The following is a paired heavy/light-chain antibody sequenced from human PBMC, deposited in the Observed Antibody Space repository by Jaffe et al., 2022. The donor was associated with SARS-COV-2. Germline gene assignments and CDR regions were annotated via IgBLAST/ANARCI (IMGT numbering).Heavy chain of an antibody. CDR1: GYTFSSYG. J-gene: IGHJ5*02. CDR2: ISAHNGNT. D-gene: IGHD2-8*02. CDR3: ARDGVTYLWYPYNWFDT. V-gene: IGHV1-18*01. Sequence: QVQLVQSGAEVKKPGASVMVSCKASGYTFSSYGINWVRQAPGQGLEWMGWISAHNGNTNYAQKFQGRVTMTTDTSTNTAYMDLRSLRSDDTAVYYCARDGVTYLWYPYNWFDTWGQGTLVTVSS.
Light chain of an antibody. CDR1: QSVSSNY. Sequence: EIVLTQSPGTLSLSPGERATLSCRASQSVSSNYLAWYQQKPGQAPRLLIYGASSRATGIPDRFSGSGSGTDFTLTISRLEPEDFAFYYCQQYGSSLALTFGGGTKVEIK. CDR3: QQYGSSLALT. J-gene: IGKJ4*01. CDR2: GAS. V-gene: IGKV3-20*01.